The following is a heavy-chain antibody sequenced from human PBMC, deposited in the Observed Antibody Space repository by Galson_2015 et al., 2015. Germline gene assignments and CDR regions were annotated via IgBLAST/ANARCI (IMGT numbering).Heavy chain of an antibody. J-gene: IGHJ3*02. V-gene: IGHV4-31*01. Sequence: TLSLTCTVSGGSISSGGYYWSWIRQHPGKGLEWIGYIYYSGNTYYNPSLKSQLTMSVDTSKNQFSLKLSSVTAADTAVYYCARGFCSSGSCHPGDAFDIWGQGTMVTVSS. CDR3: ARGFCSSGSCHPGDAFDI. D-gene: IGHD2-15*01. CDR2: IYYSGNT. CDR1: GGSISSGGYY.